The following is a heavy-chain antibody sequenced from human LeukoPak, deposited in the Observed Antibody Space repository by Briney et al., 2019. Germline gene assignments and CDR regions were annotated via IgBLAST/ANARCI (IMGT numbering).Heavy chain of an antibody. J-gene: IGHJ4*02. D-gene: IGHD6-13*01. Sequence: GASVKVSCKASGYTFTSYGISWVRQAPGQGLEWMGWISAYNGNTNYAQKLQGRVTMTTDTSTSTAYMELRSLRSDDTAVYYCARARYTYSSSHGVDYWGRGTLVTVSS. CDR2: ISAYNGNT. CDR1: GYTFTSYG. CDR3: ARARYTYSSSHGVDY. V-gene: IGHV1-18*01.